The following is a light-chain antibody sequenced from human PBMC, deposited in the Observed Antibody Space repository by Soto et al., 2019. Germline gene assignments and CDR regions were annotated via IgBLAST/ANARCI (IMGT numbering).Light chain of an antibody. V-gene: IGKV1-5*03. J-gene: IGKJ1*01. CDR2: RAS. CDR1: QAISSW. CDR3: QHYNSYSEA. Sequence: DIQMTQSPSTLSGSVGDRVTITWRASQAISSWLAWYQQKPGKAPKLLIYRASTLKSGVPSRFSGSGSGTEFTLTISSLRPDDFATYYCQHYNSYSEAFGQGTKVDI.